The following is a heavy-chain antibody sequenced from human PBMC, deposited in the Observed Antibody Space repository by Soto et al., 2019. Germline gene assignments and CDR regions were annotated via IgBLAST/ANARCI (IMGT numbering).Heavy chain of an antibody. V-gene: IGHV1-24*01. CDR1: GHTLTELS. CDR3: ATRVTRWLHSAFDY. Sequence: QVKLVQSGAEVKKPGASVKVSCKVSGHTLTELSMHWVRLAPGKGLEWMGGGDPEDGETISAQKFQGRVTMTEDTSTASTYLELGSLRSEATAVYYCATRVTRWLHSAFDYWCKETLVTISS. J-gene: IGHJ4*02. CDR2: GDPEDGET. D-gene: IGHD6-19*01.